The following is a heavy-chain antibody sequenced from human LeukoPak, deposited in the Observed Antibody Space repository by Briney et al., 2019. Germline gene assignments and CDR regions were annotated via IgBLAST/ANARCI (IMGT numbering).Heavy chain of an antibody. J-gene: IGHJ3*02. CDR3: ARGSSSGYRDAFDI. CDR1: VGSISSYY. CDR2: IYYSGST. D-gene: IGHD3-22*01. Sequence: SETLSLTCTVSVGSISSYYWSWIRQPPGKGLEWIGYIYYSGSTNYNPSLKSRVTISVDTSKNQFSLKLSSVTAADTAVYYCARGSSSGYRDAFDIWGQGTMVSVSS. V-gene: IGHV4-59*01.